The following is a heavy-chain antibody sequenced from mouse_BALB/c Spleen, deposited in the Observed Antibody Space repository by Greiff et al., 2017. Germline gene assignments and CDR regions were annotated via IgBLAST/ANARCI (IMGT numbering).Heavy chain of an antibody. CDR2: ISSGSSTI. CDR1: GFTFSSFG. D-gene: IGHD1-1*02. V-gene: IGHV5-17*02. J-gene: IGHJ4*01. CDR3: ETCGTRAMDY. Sequence: EVQLVESGGGLVQPGGSRKLSCAASGFTFSSFGMHWVRQAPEKGLEWVAYISSGSSTIYYADTVKGRCTISRDNPKNTQFLQITSLRSEDTAMYYCETCGTRAMDYWGQGTSVTVSS.